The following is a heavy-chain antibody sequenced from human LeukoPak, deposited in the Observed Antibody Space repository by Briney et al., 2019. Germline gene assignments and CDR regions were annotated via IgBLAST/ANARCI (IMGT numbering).Heavy chain of an antibody. CDR2: ISSSGSTI. V-gene: IGHV3-48*03. J-gene: IGHJ4*02. CDR3: AVQHVAFDY. CDR1: GFTFRSYE. D-gene: IGHD1-1*01. Sequence: PGGSLRLSCAASGFTFRSYEMTWVRQAPGKGLEWLSYISSSGSTIYYADSVKGRFTISRDNAKNSLYLQMNSLSAEDTAVYYCAVQHVAFDYWGQGTLVTASS.